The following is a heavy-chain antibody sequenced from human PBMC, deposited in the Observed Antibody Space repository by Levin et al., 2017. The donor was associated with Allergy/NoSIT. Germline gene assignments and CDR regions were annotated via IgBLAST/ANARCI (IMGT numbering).Heavy chain of an antibody. D-gene: IGHD6-13*01. J-gene: IGHJ6*02. V-gene: IGHV6-1*01. Sequence: SQTLSLTCAISGDSVSSNSAAWNWIRQSPSRGLEWLGRTYYRSKWYNDYAVSVKSRITINPDTSKNQFSLQLNSVTPEDTAVYYCARVAAAGTFGGDYYGMDVWGQGTTVTVSS. CDR1: GDSVSSNSAA. CDR2: TYYRSKWYN. CDR3: ARVAAAGTFGGDYYGMDV.